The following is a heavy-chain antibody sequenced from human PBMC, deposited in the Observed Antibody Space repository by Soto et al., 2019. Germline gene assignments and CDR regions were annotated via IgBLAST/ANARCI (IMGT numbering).Heavy chain of an antibody. J-gene: IGHJ4*02. V-gene: IGHV4-61*01. CDR3: ARDPGSYFDY. CDR2: IYYSGST. CDR1: GGSVSSGSYY. Sequence: SETLSLTCTVSGGSVSSGSYYWSWIRQPPGKGLEWIGYIYYSGSTNYNPSLKSRVTISVDTSKNQFSLKLSSVTAADTAVYYCARDPGSYFDYWGQGTLVTVSS.